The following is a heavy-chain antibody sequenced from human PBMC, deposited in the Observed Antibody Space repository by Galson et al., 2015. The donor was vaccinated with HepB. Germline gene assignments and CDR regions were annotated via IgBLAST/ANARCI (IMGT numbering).Heavy chain of an antibody. CDR3: ARLFDYGGNSGWFDP. J-gene: IGHJ5*02. CDR1: GYSLTSYW. CDR2: IYPGDSDT. Sequence: QSGAEVKKPGESLKISCKGSGYSLTSYWLGWVRQMPGKGLEWMGIIYPGDSDTRYSPSFQGQVTISADKSISTAYLQWSSLKASDTAMYYCARLFDYGGNSGWFDPWGQGTLVTVSS. D-gene: IGHD4-23*01. V-gene: IGHV5-51*01.